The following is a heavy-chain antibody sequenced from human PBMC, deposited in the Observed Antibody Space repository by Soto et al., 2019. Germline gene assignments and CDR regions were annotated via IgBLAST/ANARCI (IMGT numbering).Heavy chain of an antibody. V-gene: IGHV4-34*01. CDR2: INHDGIS. J-gene: IGHJ5*02. CDR3: ARGQEYSSSSFWFDP. CDR1: CGSLNDYY. D-gene: IGHD6-13*01. Sequence: ETLSLTCAVYCGSLNDYYWSWIRQPPGKGLEWIGEINHDGISKYTPPLKSRVTISVDTSKNQCSLKLSSVTAADTAVYYCARGQEYSSSSFWFDPWGQGTLVTVSS.